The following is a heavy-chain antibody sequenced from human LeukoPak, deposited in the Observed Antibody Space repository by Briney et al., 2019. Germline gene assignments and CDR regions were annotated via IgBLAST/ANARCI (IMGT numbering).Heavy chain of an antibody. CDR3: ARTVSSGWQHHDAFDI. V-gene: IGHV3-30-3*01. CDR1: GFTFSSYA. CDR2: ISYEGSNK. J-gene: IGHJ3*02. D-gene: IGHD6-19*01. Sequence: GRSLRLSCAASGFTFSSYAMHCVRQAPGKGLEWVAVISYEGSNKYYADSVKGRFTISRDNSKNTLDLQMQSLRAQDTAVYYCARTVSSGWQHHDAFDIWGQGTMVTVSS.